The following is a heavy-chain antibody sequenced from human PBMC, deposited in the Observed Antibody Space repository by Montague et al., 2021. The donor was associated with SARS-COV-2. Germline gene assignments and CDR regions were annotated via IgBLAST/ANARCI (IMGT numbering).Heavy chain of an antibody. Sequence: TLSLTCTVSGGSISSGSYYWSWIRQPAGKGLEWIGRIYTSGSTNCNPSLKSRVTISVDTSKNQLSLKLSSVTAADTAVYYCARMGWLRGWFDPWGQGTLVTVSS. CDR2: IYTSGST. D-gene: IGHD5-12*01. V-gene: IGHV4-61*02. CDR1: GGSISSGSYY. CDR3: ARMGWLRGWFDP. J-gene: IGHJ5*02.